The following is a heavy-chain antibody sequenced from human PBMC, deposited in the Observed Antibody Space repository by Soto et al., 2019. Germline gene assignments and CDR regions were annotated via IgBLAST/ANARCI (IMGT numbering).Heavy chain of an antibody. J-gene: IGHJ3*02. CDR2: ISAYNGNT. CDR3: ARESRTGPHDAFDI. V-gene: IGHV1-18*01. CDR1: GYTFTSYG. Sequence: ASVKVSCKASGYTFTSYGISWVRQAPGQGLEWMGWISAYNGNTNYAQKLQGRVTMTTDTSTSTAYMELRSLRSEDTAVYYCARESRTGPHDAFDIWGQGTMVTVSS.